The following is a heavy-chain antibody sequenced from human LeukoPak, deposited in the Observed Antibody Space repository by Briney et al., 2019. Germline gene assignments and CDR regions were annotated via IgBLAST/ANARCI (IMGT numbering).Heavy chain of an antibody. J-gene: IGHJ6*03. CDR3: ARAGVVRYVAWLINYYMDV. CDR2: ISGNGGST. Sequence: GGSLRLSCAASGFTYAMQWVRQAPGKGLEYVSAISGNGGSTYYANSVKGRFTISRDNSKNTVYLQMGSLRPEDMAVYYCARAGVVRYVAWLINYYMDVWGKGTTVTVSS. D-gene: IGHD3-9*01. CDR1: GFTYA. V-gene: IGHV3-64*01.